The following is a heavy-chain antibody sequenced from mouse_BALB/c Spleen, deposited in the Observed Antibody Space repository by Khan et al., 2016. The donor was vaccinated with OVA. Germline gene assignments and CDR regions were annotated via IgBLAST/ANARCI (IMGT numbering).Heavy chain of an antibody. Sequence: EVKLEVSGPGLVKPSQSLSLTCTVTGYSITSDYAWNWIRQFPGNKLEWMGLISYSGNTKYNPSLKSRFSITRDTSKNQFFLQLNSVTTEDTATYYCARVYGGDFDYWGQGTSLTVSS. V-gene: IGHV3-2*02. D-gene: IGHD1-1*01. CDR3: ARVYGGDFDY. CDR1: GYSITSDYA. J-gene: IGHJ2*02. CDR2: ISYSGNT.